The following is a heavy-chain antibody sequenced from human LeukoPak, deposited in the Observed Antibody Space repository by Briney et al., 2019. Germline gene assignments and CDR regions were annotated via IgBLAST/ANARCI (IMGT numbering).Heavy chain of an antibody. CDR3: ARDMAAAGPETLNFDY. D-gene: IGHD6-13*01. CDR2: INPSGGST. J-gene: IGHJ4*02. V-gene: IGHV1-46*01. Sequence: ASVKVFRKGSGYTFTHYFIDWVGQAPGQGVGWMGIINPSGGSTSYAQKFQGRVTMTRDTSTSTVYMELSSLRSEDTAVYYCARDMAAAGPETLNFDYWGQGTLVTVSS. CDR1: GYTFTHYF.